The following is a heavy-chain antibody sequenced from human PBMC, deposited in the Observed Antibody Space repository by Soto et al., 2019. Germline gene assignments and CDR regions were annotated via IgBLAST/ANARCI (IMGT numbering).Heavy chain of an antibody. V-gene: IGHV4-39*01. Sequence: QLQLQESGPGLVKPSETLSLTCTVSGGSISSSSYYWGWIRQPPGKGLEWIGSIYYSGSTYYNPSLKSRVTLTVDTSKNQFSLKLSSVTAADTAVYYCARHRLYEHNDPWVQGTLVTVSS. CDR1: GGSISSSSYY. D-gene: IGHD2-2*02. CDR2: IYYSGST. CDR3: ARHRLYEHNDP. J-gene: IGHJ5*02.